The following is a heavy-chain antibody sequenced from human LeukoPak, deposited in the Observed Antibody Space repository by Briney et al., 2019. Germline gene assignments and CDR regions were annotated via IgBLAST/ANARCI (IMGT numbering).Heavy chain of an antibody. V-gene: IGHV3-64*01. CDR1: GFTFSSYA. CDR3: ARKSIEGVFDY. D-gene: IGHD2-21*01. J-gene: IGHJ4*02. Sequence: GGSLRLSCAASGFTFSSYAMHWVRQAPGKGLEYVSAISSNGDNTYYANSVKGRFTISRDNSKNTLYLRMGSLRAEDMAVYYCARKSIEGVFDYWGQGTLVTVSS. CDR2: ISSNGDNT.